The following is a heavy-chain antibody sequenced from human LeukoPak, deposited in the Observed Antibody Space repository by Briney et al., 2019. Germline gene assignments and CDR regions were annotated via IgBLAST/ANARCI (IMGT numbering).Heavy chain of an antibody. CDR3: AKGRLKDSSGVEFDY. D-gene: IGHD6-19*01. CDR1: GLTFITYG. J-gene: IGHJ4*02. V-gene: IGHV3-30*18. CDR2: VSDDGTNK. Sequence: PGRSLRLSCAAPGLTFITYGLHWVRQAPGKGLEWVAGVSDDGTNKYYGDSVKGRFTISRDNSKNTVYLQMNSLRAEDTAVYYGAKGRLKDSSGVEFDYWGQGTLVTVSS.